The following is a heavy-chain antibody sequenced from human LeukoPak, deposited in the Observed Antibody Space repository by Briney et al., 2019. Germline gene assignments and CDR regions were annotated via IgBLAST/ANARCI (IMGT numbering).Heavy chain of an antibody. D-gene: IGHD3-22*01. Sequence: GGSLRLSCAASGFTFSSYGMHWVRQAPGKGLEWVAVISYDGSNKYYADSVKGRFTISRDNSKNTLYLQMNSLRAEDTAVYYCAQNSYYDSSSTFDYWGQGTLVTVSS. CDR3: AQNSYYDSSSTFDY. CDR2: ISYDGSNK. V-gene: IGHV3-30*03. J-gene: IGHJ4*02. CDR1: GFTFSSYG.